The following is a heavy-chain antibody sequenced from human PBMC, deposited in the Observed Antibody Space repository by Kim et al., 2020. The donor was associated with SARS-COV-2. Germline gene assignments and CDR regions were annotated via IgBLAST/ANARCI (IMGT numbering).Heavy chain of an antibody. D-gene: IGHD1-1*01. J-gene: IGHJ4*02. V-gene: IGHV3-23*01. Sequence: GGSLRLSCAASGFTFSSYAMSWVRQAPGKGLEWVSSISGSDGTTYYANSVKGRFTISRDNSKNTLYLQMNSLRADDTAVYYFAKVNIAWSLDYWGQGTLAAVSS. CDR1: GFTFSSYA. CDR2: ISGSDGTT. CDR3: AKVNIAWSLDY.